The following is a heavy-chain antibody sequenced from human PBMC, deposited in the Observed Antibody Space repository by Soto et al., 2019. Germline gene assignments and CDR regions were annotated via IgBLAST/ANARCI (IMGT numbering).Heavy chain of an antibody. D-gene: IGHD2-15*01. Sequence: SETLSLTCVVSGASLSSYYWSWIRQPPGKGLEWIGYIYYSGSTNYNPSLKSRVTISVDTSKKQFSLKLSSVTAADTAVYYCAGTRGYCSGGSCPTVVDYWGQGTLVTVSS. CDR1: GASLSSYY. CDR3: AGTRGYCSGGSCPTVVDY. CDR2: IYYSGST. J-gene: IGHJ4*02. V-gene: IGHV4-59*01.